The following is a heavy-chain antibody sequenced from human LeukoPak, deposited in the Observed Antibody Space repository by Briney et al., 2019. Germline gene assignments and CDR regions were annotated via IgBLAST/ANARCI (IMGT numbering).Heavy chain of an antibody. J-gene: IGHJ5*02. Sequence: PSETLSLTCTISGGSMSGYYWSWIRQPPGKGLEWIGYIYYSGSTNYNPSLKSRVTISVDTSKNQFSLKLSSVTAADTAVYYCARGGYYDFWSGTSYWFDPWGQGTLVTVSS. V-gene: IGHV4-59*01. D-gene: IGHD3-3*01. CDR1: GGSMSGYY. CDR3: ARGGYYDFWSGTSYWFDP. CDR2: IYYSGST.